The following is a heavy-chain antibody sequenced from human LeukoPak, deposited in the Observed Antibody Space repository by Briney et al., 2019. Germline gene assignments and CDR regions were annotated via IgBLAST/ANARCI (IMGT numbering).Heavy chain of an antibody. CDR1: GFTFSSYT. Sequence: GGSLRLSCAASGFTFSSYTMHWVRQAPGKGLEWVALISYDGSNKYYADSVKGRFTISRDNSKNTLFLQMNSLSSEDTAVYYCARSWEVLQNFDYWGQGTLVTVSS. V-gene: IGHV3-30*04. J-gene: IGHJ4*02. CDR3: ARSWEVLQNFDY. CDR2: ISYDGSNK. D-gene: IGHD1-26*01.